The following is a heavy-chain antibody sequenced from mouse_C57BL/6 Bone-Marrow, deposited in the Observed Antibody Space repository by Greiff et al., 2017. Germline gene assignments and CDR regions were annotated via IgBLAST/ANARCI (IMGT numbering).Heavy chain of an antibody. Sequence: QVQLQQPGAELARPGSSVKMSCKASGYTFTSYWMHWVKQRPIQGLEWIGNIDPADSETHYNQKFKDKATLTADKSSRTAYMQHSSLISEDSAVYYCARFYYSNTYCAMDYWGQGTSGTVSS. CDR3: ARFYYSNTYCAMDY. CDR1: GYTFTSYW. CDR2: IDPADSET. V-gene: IGHV1-52*01. D-gene: IGHD2-5*01. J-gene: IGHJ4*01.